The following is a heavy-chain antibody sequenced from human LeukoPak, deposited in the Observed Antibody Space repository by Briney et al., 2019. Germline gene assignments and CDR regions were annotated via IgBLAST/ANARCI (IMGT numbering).Heavy chain of an antibody. V-gene: IGHV4-39*01. CDR2: INDGGST. CDR3: ARHVTISGPYDASDI. J-gene: IGHJ3*02. D-gene: IGHD5-24*01. Sequence: SETLSLTCTVSGGSISSNTYYCAWIRQPPGKGLEWIGSINDGGSTFYNPSPKSRVTISVDTSKNQFSLRLSSVTAADTAVYYCARHVTISGPYDASDIWGQGTMVTVSP. CDR1: GGSISSNTYY.